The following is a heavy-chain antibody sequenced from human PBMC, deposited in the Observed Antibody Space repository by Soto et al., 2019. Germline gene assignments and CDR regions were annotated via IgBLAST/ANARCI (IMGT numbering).Heavy chain of an antibody. J-gene: IGHJ5*02. D-gene: IGHD3-9*01. CDR3: AKDPSTGHADL. CDR1: TGYA. CDR2: ISPTGNT. Sequence: GGSLRLSCTALTGYAMSWVRRGPGKGLEWISTISPTGNTHYADSVEGRFTISRDDSKNTFYLQMNNLRADDTGVYYCAKDPSTGHADLWGQGTLVTVSS. V-gene: IGHV3-23*01.